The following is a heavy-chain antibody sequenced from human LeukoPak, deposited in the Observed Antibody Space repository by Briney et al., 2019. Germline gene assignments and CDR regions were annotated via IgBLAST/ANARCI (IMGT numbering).Heavy chain of an antibody. D-gene: IGHD2-21*01. CDR2: IYPGDSDT. V-gene: IGHV5-51*01. J-gene: IGHJ4*02. Sequence: GESLEISCKSSGYSFTTYWIAWVCQMPGKGLEWMGIIYPGDSDTRYSPSFQGQVTISADKSISTAYLQWTSLKASDSAMYYCARVLIRGDEIDYWGQGTLVTVSS. CDR1: GYSFTTYW. CDR3: ARVLIRGDEIDY.